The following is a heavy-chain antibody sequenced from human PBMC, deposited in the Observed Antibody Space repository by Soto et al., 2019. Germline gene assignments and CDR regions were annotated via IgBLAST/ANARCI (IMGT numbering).Heavy chain of an antibody. CDR1: GFTFDDYA. V-gene: IGHV3-9*01. D-gene: IGHD2-15*01. J-gene: IGHJ3*02. CDR2: ISWNSGSI. CDR3: AKDMRRGRYCSGGSCYQGGGFDI. Sequence: EVQLVESGGGLVQPGRSLRLSCAASGFTFDDYAMHWVRQAPGKGLEWVSGISWNSGSIGYADSVKGRFTISRDNAKNSLYLQMNSLRAEDTVLYYCAKDMRRGRYCSGGSCYQGGGFDIWVQGTMVTVSS.